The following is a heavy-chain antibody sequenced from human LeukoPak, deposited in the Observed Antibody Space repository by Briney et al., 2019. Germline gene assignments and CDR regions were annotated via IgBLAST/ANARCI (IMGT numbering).Heavy chain of an antibody. V-gene: IGHV4-4*02. CDR1: GGPISSSNW. D-gene: IGHD3-22*01. CDR2: IYHSGST. CDR3: ARRSRTNYYDSSGYYKY. J-gene: IGHJ4*02. Sequence: SETLSLTCAVSGGPISSSNWWSWVRQPPGKGLEWIGEIYHSGSTNYNPSLKSRVTISVDKSKNQFSLKLSSVTAADTAVYYCARRSRTNYYDSSGYYKYWGQGTLVTVSS.